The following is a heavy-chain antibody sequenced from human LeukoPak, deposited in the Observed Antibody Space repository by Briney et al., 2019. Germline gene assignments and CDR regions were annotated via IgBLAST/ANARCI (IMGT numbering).Heavy chain of an antibody. Sequence: GRFTISRDNAKNSLYLQMNSLRAEDTAVYYCARELLLSALDYWGQGTLVTASS. CDR3: ARELLLSALDY. V-gene: IGHV3-11*06. D-gene: IGHD3-10*01. J-gene: IGHJ4*02.